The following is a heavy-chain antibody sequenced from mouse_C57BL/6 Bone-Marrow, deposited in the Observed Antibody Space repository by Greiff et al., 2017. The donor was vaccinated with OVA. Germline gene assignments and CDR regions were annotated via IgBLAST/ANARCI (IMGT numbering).Heavy chain of an antibody. CDR3: TTDPGTDY. D-gene: IGHD3-3*01. V-gene: IGHV14-4*01. CDR1: GFNIKDDY. CDR2: IDPENGDT. J-gene: IGHJ4*01. Sequence: VQLQQSGAELVRPGASVKLSCTASGFNIKDDYMHWVKQRPEQGLEWIGWIDPENGDTEYASKFQGKATITADTSSNTAYLQRSRLTSEDTADYYCTTDPGTDYWGQGTSVTVSS.